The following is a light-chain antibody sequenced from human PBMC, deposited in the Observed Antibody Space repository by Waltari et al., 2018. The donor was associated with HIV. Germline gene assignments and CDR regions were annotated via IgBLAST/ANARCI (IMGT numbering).Light chain of an antibody. CDR1: SSSIVAYDS. J-gene: IGLJ3*02. CDR2: DVT. Sequence: QSALTQPPAAAAALAQPVTISSTASSSSIVAYDSVSCFHQHPRSAPHLLLYDVTRRPSSVSDRFSGSWSGSTASLTVAGLQPDDEATYFCSSYGDSLRVLFGGGTNVTVL. CDR3: SSYGDSLRVL. V-gene: IGLV2-8*01.